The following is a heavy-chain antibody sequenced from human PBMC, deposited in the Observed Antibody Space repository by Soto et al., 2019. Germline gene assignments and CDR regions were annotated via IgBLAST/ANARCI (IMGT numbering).Heavy chain of an antibody. CDR1: GGSISSYY. CDR3: ARLTASQYCTNGVCYNYYYYGMDV. CDR2: IYYSGST. Sequence: PSETLSLTCTVSGGSISSYYWSWIRQPPGKGLEWIGYIYYSGSTNYNPSLKSRVTISVDTSKNQFSLKLSSVTAADTAVYYCARLTASQYCTNGVCYNYYYYGMDVWGQGTTVTVSS. V-gene: IGHV4-59*08. J-gene: IGHJ6*02. D-gene: IGHD2-8*01.